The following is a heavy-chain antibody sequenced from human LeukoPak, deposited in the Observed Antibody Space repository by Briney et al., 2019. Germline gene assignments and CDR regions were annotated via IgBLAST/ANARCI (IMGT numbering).Heavy chain of an antibody. CDR3: ARGTYSSSSFDY. V-gene: IGHV1-24*01. CDR2: FDPEDGET. CDR1: GYTLTELS. J-gene: IGHJ4*02. Sequence: ASVKVSCKVSGYTLTELSMHWVRQAPGKGLEWMGGFDPEDGETIYAQKFQGRVTITADESTSTAYMELSSLRSEDTAVYYCARGTYSSSSFDYWGQGTLVTVSS. D-gene: IGHD6-6*01.